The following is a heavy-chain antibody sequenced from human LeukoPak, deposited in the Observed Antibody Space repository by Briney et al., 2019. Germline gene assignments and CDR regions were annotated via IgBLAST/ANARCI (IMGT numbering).Heavy chain of an antibody. CDR1: GGAISNYF. CDR3: ARGYSGSYLANSNWYFDL. J-gene: IGHJ2*01. V-gene: IGHV4-59*01. CDR2: IYYSGST. Sequence: KPSETLSPTCTVSGGAISNYFWCWIRQPPGKGLEWIGYIYYSGSTNYNPSLKSRVTISVDTSKNQFSLKLRSVTAADTAVYYCARGYSGSYLANSNWYFDLWGRGTLVTVSS. D-gene: IGHD1-26*01.